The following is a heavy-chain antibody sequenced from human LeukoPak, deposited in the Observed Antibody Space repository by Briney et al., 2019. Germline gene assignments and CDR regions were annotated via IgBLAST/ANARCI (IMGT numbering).Heavy chain of an antibody. CDR3: AKVLHYYDDNTSPGY. Sequence: GRSLRLSCVASGFSLSNFQMYWVRQAPGKGLEWVSAISGSGAGTYYADSVKGRFTISRDNSKNTLYLQMTGLRAEDTAVYYCAKVLHYYDDNTSPGYWGRGTLVTVSS. J-gene: IGHJ4*02. CDR1: GFSLSNFQ. D-gene: IGHD3-22*01. V-gene: IGHV3-23*01. CDR2: ISGSGAGT.